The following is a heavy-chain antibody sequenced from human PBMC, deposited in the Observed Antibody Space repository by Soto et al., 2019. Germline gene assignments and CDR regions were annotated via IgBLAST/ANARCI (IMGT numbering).Heavy chain of an antibody. J-gene: IGHJ4*02. D-gene: IGHD6-13*01. CDR3: AKSQEIGTHFFDS. Sequence: GSLRLSCEASGFTFSGFDMHWVRQPTGKGLEWVSSIGTAGDTYYAVSVKGRFTISRDNAKNSLSLQMNSLRAGDMAVYFCAKSQEIGTHFFDSWGQGTQVTV. V-gene: IGHV3-13*01. CDR1: GFTFSGFD. CDR2: IGTAGDT.